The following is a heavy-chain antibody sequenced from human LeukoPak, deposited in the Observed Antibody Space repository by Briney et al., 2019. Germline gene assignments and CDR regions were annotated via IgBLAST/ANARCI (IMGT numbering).Heavy chain of an antibody. CDR2: IYPADSDT. CDR3: ARQSAAAQYTNWFDP. V-gene: IGHV5-51*01. CDR1: GYSFASFW. Sequence: GESLKISCKGSGYSFASFWIGWVRQMPGKGLEWMGVIYPADSDTRYSPSFQGQVTISADKSPSPAYLQWSTLKASDTAIYYCARQSAAAQYTNWFDPWGQGTLVTVSS. D-gene: IGHD2-2*01. J-gene: IGHJ5*02.